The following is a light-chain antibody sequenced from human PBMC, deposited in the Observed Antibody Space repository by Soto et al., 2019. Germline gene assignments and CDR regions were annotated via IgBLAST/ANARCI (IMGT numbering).Light chain of an antibody. CDR1: QSVSRN. J-gene: IGKJ4*01. V-gene: IGKV3-15*01. Sequence: EIVMTQSPATLSVSPGEKTSLSCRASQSVSRNLAWYQQKPGQTPRLLIYGTSTRATGVPARFSAIGSVTEFTLTISSLQSEDFAVYYCQQYHNWPLTFGGGTKVEI. CDR3: QQYHNWPLT. CDR2: GTS.